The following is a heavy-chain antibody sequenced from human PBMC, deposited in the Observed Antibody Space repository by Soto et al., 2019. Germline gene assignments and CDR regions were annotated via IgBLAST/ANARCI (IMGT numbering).Heavy chain of an antibody. CDR3: ARNVGVLRPVGSSSYFDY. D-gene: IGHD2-15*01. CDR1: GFTFSTYA. Sequence: PGGSLRLSCVASGFTFSTYAMSWVRQAPGKGLEWVSSISASGGSTYYADSVKGRFTFSRDNSKNTLYLQMNSLRAEDTAVYYCARNVGVLRPVGSSSYFDYWGQGTLVTVSS. CDR2: ISASGGST. V-gene: IGHV3-23*01. J-gene: IGHJ4*02.